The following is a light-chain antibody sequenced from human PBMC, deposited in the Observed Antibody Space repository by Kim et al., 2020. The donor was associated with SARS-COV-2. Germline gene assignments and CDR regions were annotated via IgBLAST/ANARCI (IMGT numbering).Light chain of an antibody. Sequence: SSELTQSPSVSVAPGKTARITCGGNNLERRSVHWYQQKPGQAPVLILFDDSDRSSGIPERFSGSNSGNTATLTISRVEAGDEADYYCQVWDSITDPVIFGGGTQLTVL. CDR2: DDS. V-gene: IGLV3-21*03. CDR3: QVWDSITDPVI. CDR1: NLERRS. J-gene: IGLJ2*01.